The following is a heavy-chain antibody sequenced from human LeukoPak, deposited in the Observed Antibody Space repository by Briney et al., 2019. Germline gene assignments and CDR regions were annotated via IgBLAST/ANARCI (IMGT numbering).Heavy chain of an antibody. CDR1: GGTFSSYA. V-gene: IGHV1-69*13. D-gene: IGHD3-16*02. CDR2: IIPIFGTA. J-gene: IGHJ4*02. Sequence: SVKVSCKASGGTFSSYAISWVRQAPGQGLEWMGGIIPIFGTANYAQKFQGRVTITADESTSTAYMELSRLRSDDTAVYYCARVKMITFGGVIVIGKYYFDYWGQGTLVTVSS. CDR3: ARVKMITFGGVIVIGKYYFDY.